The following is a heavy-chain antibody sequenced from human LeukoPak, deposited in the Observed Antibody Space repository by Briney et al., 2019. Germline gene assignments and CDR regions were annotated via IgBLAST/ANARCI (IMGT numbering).Heavy chain of an antibody. Sequence: AGGSLRLSCAASGFTFSSHAMSWVRQAPGKGLEWVSAISGSGGSTYYADSVKGRFTISRDNSKNTLYLQMNSLRAEDTAVYYCARGARKGDDYGGFFDYWGQGTLVTVSS. V-gene: IGHV3-23*01. CDR2: ISGSGGST. J-gene: IGHJ4*02. D-gene: IGHD4-23*01. CDR1: GFTFSSHA. CDR3: ARGARKGDDYGGFFDY.